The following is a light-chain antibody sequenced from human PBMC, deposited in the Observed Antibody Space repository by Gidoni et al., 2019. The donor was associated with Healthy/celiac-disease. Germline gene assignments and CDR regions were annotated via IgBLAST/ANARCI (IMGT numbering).Light chain of an antibody. V-gene: IGKV3-20*01. CDR2: GAS. J-gene: IGKJ3*01. CDR3: QQYGSSPRIT. CDR1: QSVSSSY. Sequence: EIVLTQSPGTLSLSPGERATLSCRASQSVSSSYLAWYQQKPGQAPRLLIYGASSRATGIPDRFSGSGSGTDFTLLISRLDPEDFAVYYCQQYGSSPRITFGPGPKVDIK.